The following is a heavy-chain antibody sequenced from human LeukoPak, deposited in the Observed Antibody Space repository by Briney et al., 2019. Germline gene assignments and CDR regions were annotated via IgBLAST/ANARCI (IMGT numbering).Heavy chain of an antibody. J-gene: IGHJ6*03. CDR3: WRLRGSTIFGVVILDYYMDV. CDR1: GGSLGGYY. Sequence: SETLSLTCTVSGGSLGGYYWYWIRQPAGKGLESIGRIYSSGSTNYAPSLKSRVTMSIDTSKKHLSLKLSSVTAADTAVCFCWRLRGSTIFGVVILDYYMDVWGKGTTVTVSS. CDR2: IYSSGST. V-gene: IGHV4-4*07. D-gene: IGHD3-3*01.